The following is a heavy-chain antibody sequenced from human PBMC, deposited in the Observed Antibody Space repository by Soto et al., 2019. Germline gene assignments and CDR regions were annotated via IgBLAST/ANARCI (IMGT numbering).Heavy chain of an antibody. Sequence: QITLKEAGPTLVKPTETLTLTCTFSGFSFTTTRMGVGWTRQPPGKALEWLAIIYWDGESRYNPLLRRRLTLTEETSKNPVVPTMTNMDPKDTATYYCAHRDSTGTTTYFDSWGQGIPVTVAS. J-gene: IGHJ4*02. CDR3: AHRDSTGTTTYFDS. CDR2: IYWDGES. V-gene: IGHV2-5*02. D-gene: IGHD1-1*01. CDR1: GFSFTTTRMG.